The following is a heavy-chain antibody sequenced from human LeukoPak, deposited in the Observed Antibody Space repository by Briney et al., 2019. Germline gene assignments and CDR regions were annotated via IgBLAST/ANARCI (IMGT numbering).Heavy chain of an antibody. Sequence: ESGPALFKPTPTLTLTCTFSGFSLSTSGMCVSLIRQPPVKALEWLARIDWEDDIYYNASLKTSPTISKDTSKTQVALTMTNMDPVDTATYYCARSSRDHYYNYGMDVWGQGTTVTVSS. D-gene: IGHD5-24*01. CDR3: ARSSRDHYYNYGMDV. CDR1: GFSLSTSGMC. CDR2: IDWEDDI. V-gene: IGHV2-70*11. J-gene: IGHJ6*02.